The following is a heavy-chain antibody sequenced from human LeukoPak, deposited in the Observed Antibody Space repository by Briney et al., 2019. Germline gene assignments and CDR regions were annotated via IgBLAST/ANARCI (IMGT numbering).Heavy chain of an antibody. Sequence: GASVKVSCKVSGYTLTELSMHWVRQAPGKGLEWMGGFDPEDGETIYAQKFQGRVTMTEDTSTDTAYMELSSLRSADTAVYYCATGISSSSGVYFDYWGQGTLVTVSS. CDR1: GYTLTELS. CDR3: ATGISSSSGVYFDY. V-gene: IGHV1-24*01. CDR2: FDPEDGET. D-gene: IGHD6-6*01. J-gene: IGHJ4*02.